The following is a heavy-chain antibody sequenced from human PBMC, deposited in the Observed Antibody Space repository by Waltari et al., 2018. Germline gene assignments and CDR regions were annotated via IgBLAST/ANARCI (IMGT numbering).Heavy chain of an antibody. CDR3: ARDGREDGQYFDY. V-gene: IGHV4-39*07. CDR1: GGSISSSSYY. CDR2: IYYSGST. D-gene: IGHD1-26*01. J-gene: IGHJ4*02. Sequence: QLQLQESGPGLVKPSETLSLTCTVSGGSISSSSYYWGWIRQPPGKGLEWVGSIYYSGSTYSNPSLKSRVTISVDTSKNQFSLKLSSVTAADTAVYYCARDGREDGQYFDYCGQGTLVTVSS.